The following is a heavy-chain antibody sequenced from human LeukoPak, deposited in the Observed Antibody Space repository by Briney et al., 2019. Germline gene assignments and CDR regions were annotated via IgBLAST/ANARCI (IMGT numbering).Heavy chain of an antibody. CDR1: GDSFSSYA. Sequence: GASVTVSCKASGDSFSSYAITWVRQAPGQGLEWLGRVIPIFGTANYPQKFQGRVTITADIFSSTLYIEMTNLTSDDTAVYFCAKQGAVRQDYYMDVWGNGTTVSVS. J-gene: IGHJ6*03. CDR3: AKQGAVRQDYYMDV. CDR2: VIPIFGTA. V-gene: IGHV1-69*06. D-gene: IGHD6-19*01.